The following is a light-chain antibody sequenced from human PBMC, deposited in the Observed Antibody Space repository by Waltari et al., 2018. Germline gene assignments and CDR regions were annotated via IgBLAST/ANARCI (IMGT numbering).Light chain of an antibody. CDR3: QQYNSYPVT. CDR1: QSISSW. V-gene: IGKV1-5*03. J-gene: IGKJ2*01. Sequence: DIQMTQSPSTLSASVADRVTITCRASQSISSWLAWYQQKPGKAPKVLICKASSLESGVPSRFSGSGSGTEFTLTISSLQPDDFATYYCQQYNSYPVTFGQGTKLEIK. CDR2: KAS.